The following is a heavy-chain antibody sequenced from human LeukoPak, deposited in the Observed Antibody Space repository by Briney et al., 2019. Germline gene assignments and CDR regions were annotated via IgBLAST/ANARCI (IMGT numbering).Heavy chain of an antibody. D-gene: IGHD3-10*01. CDR1: GFTFSSYW. CDR2: IASDGSST. J-gene: IGHJ3*02. V-gene: IGHV3-74*01. Sequence: PTGGSLRLSCAASGFTFSSYWMNWVRQAPGKGLVWVSRIASDGSSTTYADSVKGRFTISRDNSKNTLYLQMNSLRAEDTAVYYCAKDWSRITMVRGVADAFDIWGQGTMVTVSS. CDR3: AKDWSRITMVRGVADAFDI.